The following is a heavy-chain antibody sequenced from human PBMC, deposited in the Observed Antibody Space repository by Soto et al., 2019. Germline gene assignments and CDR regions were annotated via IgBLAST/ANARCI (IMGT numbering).Heavy chain of an antibody. CDR3: ATWHEREHAFVV. J-gene: IGHJ3*01. CDR1: GLTISGKKY. D-gene: IGHD1-1*01. CDR2: LYDVDGS. V-gene: IGHV3-53*01. Sequence: DVQLVESGGGLIQPGESLRLSCAAFGLTISGKKYVEWVRQAPGKGLEWVSALYDVDGSFYADSVTGRFTTSSDSSKTTVYLQMNDLRPDDTAVYYCATWHEREHAFVVWGQGTTVTISS.